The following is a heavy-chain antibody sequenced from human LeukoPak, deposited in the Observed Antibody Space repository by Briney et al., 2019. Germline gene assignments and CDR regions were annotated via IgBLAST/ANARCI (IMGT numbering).Heavy chain of an antibody. V-gene: IGHV4-34*01. CDR2: INHSGST. J-gene: IGHJ4*02. Sequence: PSETLSLTCAVYGGSFSGYYWSWIRQPPGKGLEWIGEINHSGSTNYNPSLKSRVTISVDTSKNQFSLKLSSVTAADTAVYYCARGDAGRITMVRGSFFFDYWGQGTLVTVSS. CDR3: ARGDAGRITMVRGSFFFDY. D-gene: IGHD3-10*01. CDR1: GGSFSGYY.